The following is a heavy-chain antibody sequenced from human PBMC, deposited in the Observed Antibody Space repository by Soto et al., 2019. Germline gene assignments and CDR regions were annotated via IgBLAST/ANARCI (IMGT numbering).Heavy chain of an antibody. D-gene: IGHD6-6*01. CDR1: GFTFSVYT. CDR2: ITSSGTTI. CDR3: ARDGYSTSSDWPWFDP. J-gene: IGHJ5*02. V-gene: IGHV3-48*02. Sequence: EAQLVESGGGLVQPGGSLRLSCAASGFTFSVYTMHWVRQSPGKGLEWISSITSSGTTISYADSVKGRFTISRDNAKSSLFLQMDTLRDEDTAVYYYARDGYSTSSDWPWFDPWGQGTLVTVSS.